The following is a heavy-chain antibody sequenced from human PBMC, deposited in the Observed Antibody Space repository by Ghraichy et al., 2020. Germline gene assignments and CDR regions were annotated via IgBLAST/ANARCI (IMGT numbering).Heavy chain of an antibody. D-gene: IGHD6-19*01. J-gene: IGHJ2*01. CDR3: ARDGVYSSGWHYYYFDL. Sequence: SETLSLTCTVSGGSISSYYWSWIRQPPGKGLEWIGYIYYSGNTNYNPSLKSRVTISLDTSKNQFSLKLTSVTAADTAVYYCARDGVYSSGWHYYYFDLWGRGTLVTVSS. CDR1: GGSISSYY. V-gene: IGHV4-59*01. CDR2: IYYSGNT.